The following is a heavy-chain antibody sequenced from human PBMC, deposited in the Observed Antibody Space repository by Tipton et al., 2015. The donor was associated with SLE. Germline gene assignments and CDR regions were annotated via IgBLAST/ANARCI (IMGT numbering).Heavy chain of an antibody. D-gene: IGHD2-21*01. CDR3: AKDRYCGGGTCFASYFDL. Sequence: SLRLSCAASGFTFSSYAMSWVRQAPGKGLEWVSAISGTGRITHYADSVKGRFTISKDNSKNTLSLQLNTLRADDTAIYYCAKDRYCGGGTCFASYFDLWGQGTPVTVSS. J-gene: IGHJ4*02. CDR2: ISGTGRIT. CDR1: GFTFSSYA. V-gene: IGHV3-23*01.